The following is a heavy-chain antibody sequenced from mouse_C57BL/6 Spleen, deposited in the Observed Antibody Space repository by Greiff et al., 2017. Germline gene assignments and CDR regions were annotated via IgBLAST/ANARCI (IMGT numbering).Heavy chain of an antibody. J-gene: IGHJ4*01. CDR1: GFTFSSYA. D-gene: IGHD4-1*01. CDR2: ISDGGSYT. CDR3: AREGKLTGPYAMDY. Sequence: EVQRVESGGGLVKPGGSLKLSCAASGFTFSSYAMSWVRQTPEKRLEWVATISDGGSYTYYPDNVKGRFTIARDNAKNNLYLQMSHLKSEDTAMYYCAREGKLTGPYAMDYWGQGTSVTVSS. V-gene: IGHV5-4*01.